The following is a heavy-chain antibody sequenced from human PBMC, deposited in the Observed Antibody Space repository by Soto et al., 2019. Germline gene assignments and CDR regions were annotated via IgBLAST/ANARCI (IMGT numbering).Heavy chain of an antibody. CDR3: ARDRGVAPPVAGNAHYYYDMDV. Sequence: QDPLLQSGAEVKKPGASVTVSCKASGSSFPNYGITWVRQAPGQGLEWMGWISAFNGNTHYAQKLQGRVTMTTDASTSTAFLELRSLRSDDTAVYYCARDRGVAPPVAGNAHYYYDMDVWGKGTTVTVSS. J-gene: IGHJ6*03. V-gene: IGHV1-18*01. CDR1: GSSFPNYG. CDR2: ISAFNGNT. D-gene: IGHD6-19*01.